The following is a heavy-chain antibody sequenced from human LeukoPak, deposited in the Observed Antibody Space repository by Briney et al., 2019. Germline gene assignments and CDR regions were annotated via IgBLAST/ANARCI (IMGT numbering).Heavy chain of an antibody. D-gene: IGHD5-12*01. CDR1: GYTFTGYY. J-gene: IGHJ3*02. CDR3: ARIAVDIVATGCAFDI. Sequence: GASVKVSCKASGYTFTGYYMHWVRQAPGQGLEWMGWINPNSGGTNYAQKFQGRVTMTRDTSISTAYMELSRLRSDDTAVYYCARIAVDIVATGCAFDIWGQGTMVTVSS. CDR2: INPNSGGT. V-gene: IGHV1-2*02.